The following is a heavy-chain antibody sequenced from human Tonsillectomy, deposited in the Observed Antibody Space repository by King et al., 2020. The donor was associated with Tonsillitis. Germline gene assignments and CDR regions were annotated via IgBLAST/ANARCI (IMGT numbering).Heavy chain of an antibody. CDR1: GGSISSSSYY. J-gene: IGHJ3*02. Sequence: QLQESGPGLVKPSETLSLTCTVSGGSISSSSYYWGWIRQPLGKGLERIGSNYYSGSTYYTPSLKSRVTISVDTSKNQFSLKMSSVTAADTAGYYCAGPDGGNPEGGDAFAIWGQGTMVTVSS. D-gene: IGHD4-23*01. V-gene: IGHV4-39*01. CDR3: AGPDGGNPEGGDAFAI. CDR2: NYYSGST.